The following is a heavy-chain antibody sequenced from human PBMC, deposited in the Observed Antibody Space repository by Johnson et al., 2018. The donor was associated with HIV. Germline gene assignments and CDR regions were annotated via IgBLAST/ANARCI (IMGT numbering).Heavy chain of an antibody. CDR2: IWYDGSNK. J-gene: IGHJ3*02. CDR1: GFTFNSYG. CDR3: VKGMDSSSWYAFDI. Sequence: QVQLVESGGGVVQPGRSLRLSCAASGFTFNSYGMHWVRQAPGQGLEWVAVIWYDGSNKYYADSVKGRFTISRDNSKNTLYLQMNSLRAEDTAIDYCVKGMDSSSWYAFDIWGQGTMVTVSS. D-gene: IGHD6-13*01. V-gene: IGHV3-33*06.